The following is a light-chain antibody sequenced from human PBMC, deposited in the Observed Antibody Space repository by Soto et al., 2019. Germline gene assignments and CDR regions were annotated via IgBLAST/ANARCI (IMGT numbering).Light chain of an antibody. CDR3: QQYNNWPMWT. CDR2: DAS. Sequence: DIQMTQSPSSLSASVGDRVTITCQASQNINNYLNWYQQKPGRAPKLLIYDASNLEAGVPSRFRGSGSGTDFTFTISRLQSEDFAVYYCQQYNNWPMWTFGQGTKV. CDR1: QNINNY. J-gene: IGKJ1*01. V-gene: IGKV1-33*01.